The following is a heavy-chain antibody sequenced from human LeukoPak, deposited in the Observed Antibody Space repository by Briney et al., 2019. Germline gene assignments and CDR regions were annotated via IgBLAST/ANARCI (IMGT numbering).Heavy chain of an antibody. CDR1: GGSISSSSYY. CDR2: IYYSGST. Sequence: PSETLSLTCTVSGGSISSSSYYWGWIRQPPGKGLEGIGSIYYSGSTYYNPSLKSRVTVSVDTSKNQFSLKLSSVTAADTAVYYCARDDGYSYGLDYWGQGTLVTVSS. D-gene: IGHD5-18*01. V-gene: IGHV4-39*07. CDR3: ARDDGYSYGLDY. J-gene: IGHJ4*02.